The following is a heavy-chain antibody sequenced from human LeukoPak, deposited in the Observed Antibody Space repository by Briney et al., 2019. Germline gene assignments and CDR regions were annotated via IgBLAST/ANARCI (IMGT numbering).Heavy chain of an antibody. V-gene: IGHV1-2*02. J-gene: IGHJ4*02. CDR3: ARGTYYDSSGYYPNFDY. D-gene: IGHD3-22*01. CDR1: GYTFTGYY. Sequence: ASVKVSCKASGYTFTGYYMHGVRQAPGQGLEWMGWINSNSGGTNYAQKFQGRVTMTRDTSISTAYMELSRLRSDDTAVYYCARGTYYDSSGYYPNFDYWGQGTLVTVSS. CDR2: INSNSGGT.